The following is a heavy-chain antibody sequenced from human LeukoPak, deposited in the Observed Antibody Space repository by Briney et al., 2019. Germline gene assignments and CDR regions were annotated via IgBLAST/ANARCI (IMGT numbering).Heavy chain of an antibody. D-gene: IGHD3-16*01. CDR3: GKEGGA. CDR1: GFRFSDFT. J-gene: IGHJ5*02. CDR2: IGGRGGST. V-gene: IGHV3-23*01. Sequence: GGSLRLSCAVSGFRFSDFTMTWVRQAPGKGPEWVSAIGGRGGSTYYADSVGGRFTISRDNSKDMLYLQMNSLKVEDTATYYCGKEGGAWGQGTKVTVSS.